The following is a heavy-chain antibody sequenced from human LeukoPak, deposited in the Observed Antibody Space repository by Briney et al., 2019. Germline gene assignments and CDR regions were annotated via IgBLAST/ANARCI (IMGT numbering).Heavy chain of an antibody. CDR3: ARARSGYDYPGDY. Sequence: GASVKVSCKASGYTFTGYYMHWVRQAPGQGLEWMGWINPNSGGTNYAQKFQGRVTMTRDTSISTAYMELSRLRSDDTAVYYCARARSGYDYPGDYWGQGTMVTASS. J-gene: IGHJ4*02. V-gene: IGHV1-2*02. CDR1: GYTFTGYY. CDR2: INPNSGGT. D-gene: IGHD5-12*01.